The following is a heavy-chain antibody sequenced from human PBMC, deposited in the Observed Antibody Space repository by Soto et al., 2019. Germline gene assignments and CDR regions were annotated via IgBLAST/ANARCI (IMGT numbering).Heavy chain of an antibody. Sequence: ASVKVSCKASGYTFTSYEINWVRQATGQGLEWMGWMNPNSDNTGYAQKFQGRVTMTRNTSISTAYMELSSLRSEDTAVYYCAGMISYNYGYGWNDYCDYTDVWGKGTTVTVSS. V-gene: IGHV1-8*01. J-gene: IGHJ6*03. CDR2: MNPNSDNT. CDR3: AGMISYNYGYGWNDYCDYTDV. D-gene: IGHD5-18*01. CDR1: GYTFTSYE.